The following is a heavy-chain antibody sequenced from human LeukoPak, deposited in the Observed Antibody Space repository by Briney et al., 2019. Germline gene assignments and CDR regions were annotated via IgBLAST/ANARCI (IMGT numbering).Heavy chain of an antibody. J-gene: IGHJ5*02. D-gene: IGHD2-2*01. CDR3: AREGSSPWFDP. CDR1: GFTFSSYS. V-gene: IGHV3-21*01. CDR2: ISSSSSYI. Sequence: GGSLRLSCAASGFTFSSYSMNWVRQAPGKGLEWVSSISSSSSYIYYADSVKGRFTISRDNAKNSLYMQMNSLRAEDTAVYYCAREGSSPWFDPWGQGTLVTVSS.